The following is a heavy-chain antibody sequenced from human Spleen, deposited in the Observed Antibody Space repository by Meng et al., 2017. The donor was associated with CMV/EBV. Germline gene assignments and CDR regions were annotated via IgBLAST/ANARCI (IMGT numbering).Heavy chain of an antibody. CDR3: AKDNSITMIVVITSGMDV. CDR1: GFTFSNYA. Sequence: GESLKISCVVSGFTFSNYAMSWVRQAPGKGLEWVSGISGSNGDGSTYYADSVKGRFTISRDNSKNTLYLQMNSLRAEDTAVYYCAKDNSITMIVVITSGMDVWGQGTTVTVSS. D-gene: IGHD3-22*01. CDR2: ISGSNGDGST. J-gene: IGHJ6*02. V-gene: IGHV3-23*01.